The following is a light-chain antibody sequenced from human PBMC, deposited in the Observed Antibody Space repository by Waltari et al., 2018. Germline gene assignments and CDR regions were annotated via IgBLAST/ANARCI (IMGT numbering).Light chain of an antibody. CDR1: YSNVGAGYD. V-gene: IGLV1-40*01. J-gene: IGLJ1*01. CDR3: QSYDSSLSGCYV. CDR2: GNN. Sequence: QSVLTQPPSVSGAPGQTVTISCTGTYSNVGAGYDVHWYQQVPGAAPKLLIFGNNNRPSGVPDRFSGSKSGASASLAITGLQADDEADYFCQSYDSSLSGCYVFGSGTKVTVL.